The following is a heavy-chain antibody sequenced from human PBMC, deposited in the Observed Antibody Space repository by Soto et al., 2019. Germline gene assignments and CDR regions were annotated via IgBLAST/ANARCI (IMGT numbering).Heavy chain of an antibody. V-gene: IGHV3-30*18. J-gene: IGHJ4*02. CDR3: AKALYGGNPPPSF. Sequence: PGGSLRLSCAASGFTFSSYGMHWVRQAPGKGLEWVAVISYDGSNKYYADSVKGRFTISRDNSKNTLYLQMNSLRAEDTAVYYCAKALYGGNPPPSFWGQGTLVTVSS. CDR1: GFTFSSYG. CDR2: ISYDGSNK. D-gene: IGHD4-17*01.